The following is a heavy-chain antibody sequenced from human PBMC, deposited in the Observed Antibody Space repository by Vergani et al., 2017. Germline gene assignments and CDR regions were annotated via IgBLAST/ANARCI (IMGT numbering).Heavy chain of an antibody. J-gene: IGHJ6*02. V-gene: IGHV3-66*03. CDR2: IYSGGST. CDR3: ARENLHPGILDAPVDTAMSSYGMDV. D-gene: IGHD5-18*01. Sequence: EVQLVESGGGLIQPGGSLRLSCAASGFTVSSNYMSWVRQAPGKGLEWVSVIYSGGSTYYADSVKGRFTISRDNSKNTLYLQMSSLRAEDTAVYYCARENLHPGILDAPVDTAMSSYGMDVWGQGTTVTVSS. CDR1: GFTVSSNY.